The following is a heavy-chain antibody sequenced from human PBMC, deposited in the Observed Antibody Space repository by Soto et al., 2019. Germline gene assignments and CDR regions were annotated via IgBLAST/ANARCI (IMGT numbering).Heavy chain of an antibody. CDR2: TSIGGNT. CDR1: GFPFNTYA. D-gene: IGHD2-21*01. V-gene: IGHV3-23*01. Sequence: GGSLRLSCEASGFPFNTYAMAWFRQVPGMGLEWVSTTSIGGNTDLAESVRGRFTVSRDNSKNTLYLQMTNLRVEDAAIYFCARDLRPGLIVPKQGRFDSCGQGTRVTGS. CDR3: ARDLRPGLIVPKQGRFDS. J-gene: IGHJ5*01.